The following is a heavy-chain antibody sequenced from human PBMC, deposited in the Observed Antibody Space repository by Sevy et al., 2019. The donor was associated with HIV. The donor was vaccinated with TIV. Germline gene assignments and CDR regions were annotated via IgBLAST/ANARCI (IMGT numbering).Heavy chain of an antibody. CDR3: ARLGSSGWAGMDV. D-gene: IGHD6-19*01. V-gene: IGHV3-21*01. CDR2: ITYLSNYI. J-gene: IGHJ6*02. Sequence: GGSLRLSCAASGFTFNTYTMNWVRQAPGKGLEWVSSITYLSNYIYYADSVKDRFTISRNNAENSLYLQMNSLRAEDTAVYYCARLGSSGWAGMDVWGQGTTVTVSS. CDR1: GFTFNTYT.